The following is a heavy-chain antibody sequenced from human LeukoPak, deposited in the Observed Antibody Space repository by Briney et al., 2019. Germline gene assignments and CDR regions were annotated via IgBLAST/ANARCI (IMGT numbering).Heavy chain of an antibody. V-gene: IGHV3-48*03. Sequence: GGSLRLSCAASGFTFSSYEMNWVRQAPGEGLEWVSYISSSGSTIYYADSVKGRFTISRDNAKNSLYLQMNSLRAEDTAVYYCAKDGQRIGAFDIWGQGTMVTVSS. CDR3: AKDGQRIGAFDI. J-gene: IGHJ3*02. CDR2: ISSSGSTI. CDR1: GFTFSSYE. D-gene: IGHD1-1*01.